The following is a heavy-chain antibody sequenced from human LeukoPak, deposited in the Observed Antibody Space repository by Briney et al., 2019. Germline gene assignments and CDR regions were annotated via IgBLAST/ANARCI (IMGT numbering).Heavy chain of an antibody. CDR3: GRCGTY. D-gene: IGHD3-16*01. Sequence: SETLSLTCAVYGGSFSGYFWSWIRQPPGKGLEWIGEINRSGSTTYNPSLKSRVTISVDTSKNQFSLKLNSVTAADTAVYYCGRCGTYWSQGILVTVSS. V-gene: IGHV4-34*01. CDR1: GGSFSGYF. J-gene: IGHJ4*02. CDR2: INRSGST.